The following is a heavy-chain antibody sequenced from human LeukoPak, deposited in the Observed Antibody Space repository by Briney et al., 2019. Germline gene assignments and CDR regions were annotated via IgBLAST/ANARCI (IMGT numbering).Heavy chain of an antibody. V-gene: IGHV3-21*01. D-gene: IGHD2-21*02. CDR1: GFTFSDYF. Sequence: GGSLRLSCAASGFTFSDYFMNWVRQAPGKGLEYVSSISGSSRHIYYADSVKGRFTISRDNTKSSLYLQMDSLRVEDMAVYYCARGYCGGDCYGDWGQGTLVTVSS. J-gene: IGHJ1*01. CDR2: ISGSSRHI. CDR3: ARGYCGGDCYGD.